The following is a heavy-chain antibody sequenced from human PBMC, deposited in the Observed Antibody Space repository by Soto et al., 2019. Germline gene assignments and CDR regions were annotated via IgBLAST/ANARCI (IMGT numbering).Heavy chain of an antibody. V-gene: IGHV5-51*01. J-gene: IGHJ4*02. CDR3: ARGGVSTRTFDY. D-gene: IGHD3-3*01. Sequence: PGEALKISSKGSGYNFAGYWIAWVRQMPGKGLELMGIIYPSDSDTRYRPSFQGRVTISADKSISSAYLQWSSLRASDTAMYYCARGGVSTRTFDYWGQGTPVTVSS. CDR2: IYPSDSDT. CDR1: GYNFAGYW.